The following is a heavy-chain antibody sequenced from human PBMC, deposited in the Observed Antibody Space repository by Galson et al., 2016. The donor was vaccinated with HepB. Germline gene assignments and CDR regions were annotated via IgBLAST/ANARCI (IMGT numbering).Heavy chain of an antibody. CDR2: ISRSGDST. D-gene: IGHD6-13*01. Sequence: SLRLSCAAPGFTFRNYGMTWVRQAPGKGLEVVSSISRSGDSTDYADSVKGRFTISRDNSKNTLYLQMNSLRAEDTAVYYCAREDSTIAAASFDYWGQGTLVTVSS. V-gene: IGHV3-23*01. CDR1: GFTFRNYG. CDR3: AREDSTIAAASFDY. J-gene: IGHJ4*02.